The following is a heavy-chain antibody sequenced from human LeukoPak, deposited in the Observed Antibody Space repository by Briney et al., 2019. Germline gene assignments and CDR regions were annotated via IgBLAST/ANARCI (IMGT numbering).Heavy chain of an antibody. CDR2: VNRGGSA. V-gene: IGHV4-34*01. CDR3: ARITYYYGSGTYYKRSHYYYYMDV. CDR1: GGSFTGSY. D-gene: IGHD3-10*01. J-gene: IGHJ6*03. Sequence: SETLSLTCAVSGGSFTGSYWSWIRQPPGMGLEWIGEVNRGGSANYNPSLKGRVSISVDTSNIQFSLKLSSVTAADTAVYYCARITYYYGSGTYYKRSHYYYYMDVWDKGTTVTVSS.